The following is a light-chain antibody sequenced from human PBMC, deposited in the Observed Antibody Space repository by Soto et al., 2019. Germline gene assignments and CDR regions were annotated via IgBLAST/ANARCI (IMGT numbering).Light chain of an antibody. J-gene: IGLJ1*01. V-gene: IGLV2-14*03. Sequence: QSVLTQPASGSGSPGQSITISCTGTSSDVGGYNYVSWYQHHPGKAPKLIIYDVSNRPSGVSNRFSGSKSGNTASLTISGLQPEDEADYYCSSYTTSNTRQIVFGTGTKATVL. CDR2: DVS. CDR3: SSYTTSNTRQIV. CDR1: SSDVGGYNY.